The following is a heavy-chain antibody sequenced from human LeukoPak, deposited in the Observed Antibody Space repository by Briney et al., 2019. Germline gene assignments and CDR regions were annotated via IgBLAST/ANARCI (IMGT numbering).Heavy chain of an antibody. Sequence: GGSLRLSCAASGFTVSSNYMSWVRQAPGKGLEWVSVIYSGGSTYCADSVKGRFTISRDNSKNTLYLQMNSLRAEDTAVYYCARVTRPPGIAAAGYYFDYWGQGTLVTISS. CDR2: IYSGGST. J-gene: IGHJ4*02. D-gene: IGHD6-13*01. CDR3: ARVTRPPGIAAAGYYFDY. CDR1: GFTVSSNY. V-gene: IGHV3-53*01.